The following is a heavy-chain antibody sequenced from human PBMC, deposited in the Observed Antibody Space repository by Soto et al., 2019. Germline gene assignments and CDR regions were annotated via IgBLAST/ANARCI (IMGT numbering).Heavy chain of an antibody. D-gene: IGHD6-6*01. V-gene: IGHV1-24*01. CDR1: GYTLTELS. CDR3: ATDRIAARHRVYYYYGMDV. CDR2: FDPEDGET. J-gene: IGHJ6*02. Sequence: ASVKVSCKVSGYTLTELSMHWVRQAPGKGLEWMGGFDPEDGETIYAQKFQGRVTMTEDTSTDTAYMELSSLRSEDTAVYYCATDRIAARHRVYYYYGMDVWGQGTTVTVSS.